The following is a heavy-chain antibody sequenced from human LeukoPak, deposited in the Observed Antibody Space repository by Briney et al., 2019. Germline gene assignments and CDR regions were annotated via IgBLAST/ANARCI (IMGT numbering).Heavy chain of an antibody. CDR1: GFTFSSYA. Sequence: GGSLRLSCAASGFTFSSYAMSWVRQAPGKGLEWVSAISGSGGSTYYADSVKGRFTISRDNSKNTLYLQMNSLRAQQTAVYYGAKDRGPGPAGIIVVPADILYYYYGMDVWGQGPTVTASS. CDR2: ISGSGGST. V-gene: IGHV3-23*01. CDR3: AKDRGPGPAGIIVVPADILYYYYGMDV. D-gene: IGHD2-2*02. J-gene: IGHJ6*02.